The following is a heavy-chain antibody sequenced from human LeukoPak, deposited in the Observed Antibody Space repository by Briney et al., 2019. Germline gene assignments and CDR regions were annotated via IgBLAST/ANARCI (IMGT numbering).Heavy chain of an antibody. D-gene: IGHD3-3*01. V-gene: IGHV1-18*01. J-gene: IGHJ5*02. CDR2: ISAYNGNT. CDR3: ARVVVYYDLWSGYSGRSWFDP. CDR1: GYTFTSYG. Sequence: ASVKVSCKASGYTFTSYGISWVRQAPGQGLEWMGWISAYNGNTNYAQKLQGRVTMTTDTSTSTAYMELRSLRSDDTAVYYCARVVVYYDLWSGYSGRSWFDPWGQGTLVTVSS.